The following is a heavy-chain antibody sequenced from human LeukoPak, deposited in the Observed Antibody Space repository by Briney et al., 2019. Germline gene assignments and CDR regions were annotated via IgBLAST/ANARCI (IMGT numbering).Heavy chain of an antibody. J-gene: IGHJ3*02. Sequence: GGSLRLSCAASGFTFSSYEMNWVRQAPGKGLEWVPYISSSGSTIYYADSVKGRFTISRDNAKNSLYLQMNSLRAEDTAVYYCARDGRGVDHAFDIWGQGTMVTVSS. CDR1: GFTFSSYE. CDR3: ARDGRGVDHAFDI. CDR2: ISSSGSTI. V-gene: IGHV3-48*03. D-gene: IGHD3-10*01.